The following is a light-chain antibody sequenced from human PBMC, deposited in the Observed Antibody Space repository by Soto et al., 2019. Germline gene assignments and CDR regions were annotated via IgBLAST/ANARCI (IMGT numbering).Light chain of an antibody. V-gene: IGKV3-15*01. CDR3: QQYNSWPLT. J-gene: IGKJ4*01. CDR2: GAS. Sequence: MTQSPSTLSSSVGYRFTITWLATQSISSWLAWYQQKPGQAPRLLIYGASTRATGIPARLSGSGSGTEFTLTISSLQSEDFAVYYCQQYNSWPLTFGGGTKVDIK. CDR1: QSISSW.